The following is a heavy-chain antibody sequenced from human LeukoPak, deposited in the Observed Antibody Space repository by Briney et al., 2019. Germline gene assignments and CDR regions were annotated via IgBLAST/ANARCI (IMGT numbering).Heavy chain of an antibody. D-gene: IGHD2-2*02. CDR1: GFTFDDYG. V-gene: IGHV3-20*01. Sequence: GGSLRLSCAASGFTFDDYGMSWVRQIPGKGVEWVSGINGNGGSTGHADSVKGRFTISRDNAKNSLYLEMNSLRAEDTALYHCARGRRNCSSTSCYTSYYFDYWGQGTLVTVSS. J-gene: IGHJ4*02. CDR2: INGNGGST. CDR3: ARGRRNCSSTSCYTSYYFDY.